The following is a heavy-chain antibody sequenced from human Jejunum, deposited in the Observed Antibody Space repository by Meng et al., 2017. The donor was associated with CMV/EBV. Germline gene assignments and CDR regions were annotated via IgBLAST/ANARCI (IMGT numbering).Heavy chain of an antibody. CDR1: GFTFSRHA. CDR2: TSHDGNSQ. J-gene: IGHJ4*02. D-gene: IGHD3-16*01. CDR3: ARDGGGFNSSPFDY. V-gene: IGHV3-30*04. Sequence: GFTFSRHAMHWVRQAPGKGLEWVAVTSHDGNSQYYTDSVKGRFTISRDNSDNMLYLQMNSLRADDTAVYYCARDGGGFNSSPFDYWGQGTLVTVSS.